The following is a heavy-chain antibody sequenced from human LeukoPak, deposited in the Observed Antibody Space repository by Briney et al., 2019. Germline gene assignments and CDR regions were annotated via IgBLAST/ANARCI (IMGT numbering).Heavy chain of an antibody. J-gene: IGHJ6*03. CDR2: IKPGGDNT. D-gene: IGHD4-17*01. V-gene: IGHV1-46*01. Sequence: ASVKVSCKASGYTFTKSYIHWVRHAPGQRLEWMGLIKPGGDNTNYAQNFQGRVTMTSDTSARTVYMELSRLRADDTAVYYCARHYGDYYYYMDVWGKGTTVTISS. CDR1: GYTFTKSY. CDR3: ARHYGDYYYYMDV.